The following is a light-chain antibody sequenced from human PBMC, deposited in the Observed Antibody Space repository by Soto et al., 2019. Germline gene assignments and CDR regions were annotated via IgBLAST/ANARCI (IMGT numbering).Light chain of an antibody. CDR1: QSISSY. CDR2: KAS. CDR3: QQYNTYWT. J-gene: IGKJ1*01. V-gene: IGKV1-5*03. Sequence: DIQMTQSPSSLSASVGDRVTITCRASQSISSYLNWYQQKPGKAPKLLIYKASTLKSGVPSRFSGSGSGTEFTLTISSLQPDDAATYYCQQYNTYWTFGQGTKVDI.